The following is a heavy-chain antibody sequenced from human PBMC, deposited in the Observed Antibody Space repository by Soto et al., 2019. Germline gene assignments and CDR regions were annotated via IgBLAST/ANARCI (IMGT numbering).Heavy chain of an antibody. CDR1: GYTFTSYG. V-gene: IGHV1-18*01. J-gene: IGHJ6*02. D-gene: IGHD2-2*03. Sequence: ASVKVSCKASGYTFTSYGISWVRQAPGQGLEWMGWISAYNGNTNYAQKLQGRVTMTTDTSTSTAYMELRSLRSDDTAVYYCARLNGYCVSTGCHGYYGMDVWGQGTTVTVSS. CDR3: ARLNGYCVSTGCHGYYGMDV. CDR2: ISAYNGNT.